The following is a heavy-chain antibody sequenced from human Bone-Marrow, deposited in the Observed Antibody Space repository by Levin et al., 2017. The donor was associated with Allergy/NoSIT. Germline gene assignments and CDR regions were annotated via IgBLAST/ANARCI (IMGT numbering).Heavy chain of an antibody. Sequence: GESLKISCAASGFTFSSYWMSWVRQAPGKGLEWVANIKQDGSEKYYVDSVKGRFTISRDNAKNSLYLQMNSLRAEDTAVYYCARDVSVYDFWSGSTVGADVWGQGTTVTVSS. CDR1: GFTFSSYW. V-gene: IGHV3-7*01. D-gene: IGHD3-3*01. CDR2: IKQDGSEK. J-gene: IGHJ6*02. CDR3: ARDVSVYDFWSGSTVGADV.